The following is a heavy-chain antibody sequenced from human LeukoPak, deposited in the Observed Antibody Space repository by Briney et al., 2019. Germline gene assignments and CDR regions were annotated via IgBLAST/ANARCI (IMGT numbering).Heavy chain of an antibody. V-gene: IGHV3-53*01. CDR1: GFIVSSNH. Sequence: PGGSLRLSCAASGFIVSSNHMSWVRQAPGKGLEWVSIIYSGADTYYADSVKGRFTVSRDNSKNTVCLQMNSLRAEDTAVYYCARGAAGGSGGIDYWGQGTLVTVSS. J-gene: IGHJ4*02. D-gene: IGHD6-13*01. CDR2: IYSGADT. CDR3: ARGAAGGSGGIDY.